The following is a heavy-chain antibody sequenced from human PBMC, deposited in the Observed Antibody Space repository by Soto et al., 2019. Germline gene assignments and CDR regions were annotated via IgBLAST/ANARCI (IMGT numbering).Heavy chain of an antibody. V-gene: IGHV1-18*01. Sequence: QVQLLQSGAEVKKTGSSVKVSCKTSGYTFHTYGFNWVRQAPGQGLELMGWISAYDGKTTYAEKFQGRVTMTTDTSTITAYMELRSLRSDDTAVHYCARDPREFWTSYWFDPWGQGTPVTVSS. J-gene: IGHJ5*02. CDR1: GYTFHTYG. CDR2: ISAYDGKT. D-gene: IGHD3-3*01. CDR3: ARDPREFWTSYWFDP.